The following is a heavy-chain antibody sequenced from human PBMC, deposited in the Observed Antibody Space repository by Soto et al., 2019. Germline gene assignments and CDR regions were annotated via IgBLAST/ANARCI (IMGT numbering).Heavy chain of an antibody. V-gene: IGHV3-30-3*01. D-gene: IGHD6-19*01. CDR3: ARAPNTWLERYNFDY. J-gene: IGHJ4*02. CDR2: ISYDGNNK. Sequence: GGSLRLSCAASGFTFSTYAMHWVRQAPGKGLEWVAVISYDGNNKYYAGSVKGRFTFSRDNSRDTLYLQMNSLTDEDTAVYYCARAPNTWLERYNFDYWGQGTLVTVSS. CDR1: GFTFSTYA.